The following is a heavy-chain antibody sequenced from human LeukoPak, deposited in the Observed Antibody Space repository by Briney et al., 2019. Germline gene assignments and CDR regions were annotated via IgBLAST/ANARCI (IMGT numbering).Heavy chain of an antibody. CDR3: ARSGSGWYRGLFDY. CDR1: GGSISSYY. Sequence: SETLSLTCTVSGGSISSYYWDWIRQPPGKGLEWIGYVFYSGSTNYNPSLKSRVTISVDTPKNNFSLKLSSVTAADTAVYYCARSGSGWYRGLFDYWGQGNLVTVSS. J-gene: IGHJ4*02. D-gene: IGHD6-19*01. CDR2: VFYSGST. V-gene: IGHV4-59*08.